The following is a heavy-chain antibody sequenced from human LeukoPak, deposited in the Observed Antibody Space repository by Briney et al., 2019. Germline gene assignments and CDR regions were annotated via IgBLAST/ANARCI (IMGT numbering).Heavy chain of an antibody. CDR2: IYYSGST. D-gene: IGHD2-8*01. V-gene: IGHV4-39*01. Sequence: SETLSLTCTVSGGSISSSSYYWGWIRQPPGKGLEWIGSIYYSGSTYYNPSLKSRVTISVDTSKNQFSLKLSSVTAADTAVYYCATIGYCTNGVCSRSDYWGQGTLVTVSS. CDR3: ATIGYCTNGVCSRSDY. J-gene: IGHJ4*02. CDR1: GGSISSSSYY.